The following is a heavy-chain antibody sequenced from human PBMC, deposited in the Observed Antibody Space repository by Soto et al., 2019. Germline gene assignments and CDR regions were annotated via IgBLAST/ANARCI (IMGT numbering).Heavy chain of an antibody. J-gene: IGHJ4*02. CDR2: IDPSDSYT. Sequence: PGESLKISCKGSGYSFTSYWISWVRQMPGKGLEWMGRIDPSDSYTNYSPSFQGHVTISADKSISTAYLQWSSLKASDTAMYYCERNTRSLSEINYWGQGTLATVSS. CDR3: ERNTRSLSEINY. V-gene: IGHV5-10-1*01. D-gene: IGHD4-17*01. CDR1: GYSFTSYW.